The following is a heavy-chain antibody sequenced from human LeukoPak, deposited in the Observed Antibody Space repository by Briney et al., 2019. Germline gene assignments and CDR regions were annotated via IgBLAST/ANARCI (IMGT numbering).Heavy chain of an antibody. J-gene: IGHJ4*02. D-gene: IGHD6-13*01. V-gene: IGHV4-39*01. CDR2: VYYSGST. CDR1: GDSLSNDNYY. Sequence: PSETLSLTCIVSGDSLSNDNYYWGWIRQPPGKGLEWIGSVYYSGSTYYNPSLKSRITMSVDTSKSQFSLNLSSVTAADTAVYYCARSSSSWYATFDYWGQGTLVTVSS. CDR3: ARSSSSWYATFDY.